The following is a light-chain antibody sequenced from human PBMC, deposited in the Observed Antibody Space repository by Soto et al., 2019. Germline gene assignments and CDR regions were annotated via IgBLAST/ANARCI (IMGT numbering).Light chain of an antibody. Sequence: LTQPASVSGSPGQSITISCTGTSSDVGGYNYVSWYQQHPGKAPKLMIYDVSNRPSGVSNRFSGSKSGNTASLTISGLQAEDEVDYYCSSYTSSSILNFYVFGTGTKVTVL. CDR1: SSDVGGYNY. CDR3: SSYTSSSILNFYV. V-gene: IGLV2-14*01. J-gene: IGLJ1*01. CDR2: DVS.